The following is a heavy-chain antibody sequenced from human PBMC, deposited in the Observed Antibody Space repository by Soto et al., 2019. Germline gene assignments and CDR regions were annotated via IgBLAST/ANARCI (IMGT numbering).Heavy chain of an antibody. CDR3: ATPGPYYYDSSLNAFDI. D-gene: IGHD3-22*01. CDR1: GGSISSGGYY. V-gene: IGHV4-31*08. Sequence: PSETLSLTCTVSGGSISSGGYYWSWIRQHPGKGLEWIGYIYYSGSTYYNPSLKSRVTITRDTSASTAYMELSSLRSEDTAVYYCATPGPYYYDSSLNAFDIWGQGTMVTVSS. J-gene: IGHJ3*02. CDR2: IYYSGST.